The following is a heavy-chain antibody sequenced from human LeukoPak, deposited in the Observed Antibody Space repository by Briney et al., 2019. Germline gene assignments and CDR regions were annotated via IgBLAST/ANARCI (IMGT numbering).Heavy chain of an antibody. J-gene: IGHJ4*02. CDR3: ASLYYGGNNFDY. CDR2: IYSGGST. Sequence: GGSLRLSCEASGFSFSSYGMSWVRQAPGKGLEWVSVIYSGGSTHYADSVKGRFTISRDNSKNTLYLQMNSLRAEDTAVYYCASLYYGGNNFDYWGQGTLVTVSS. V-gene: IGHV3-66*01. CDR1: GFSFSSYG. D-gene: IGHD4-23*01.